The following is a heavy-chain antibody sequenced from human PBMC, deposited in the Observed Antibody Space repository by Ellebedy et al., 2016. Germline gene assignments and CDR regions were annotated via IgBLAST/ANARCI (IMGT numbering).Heavy chain of an antibody. CDR2: IYYSGST. J-gene: IGHJ4*02. CDR3: ARVVATMYFDQ. D-gene: IGHD5-12*01. Sequence: SETLSLXCTVSGGSITSGDYYWSWIRQPPGKGLEWIGYIYYSGSTYYNPSLKSRVTISEDTSKNQFSLKLTSVTAADTAMYYCARVVATMYFDQWGQGTLVTVSS. CDR1: GGSITSGDYY. V-gene: IGHV4-30-4*01.